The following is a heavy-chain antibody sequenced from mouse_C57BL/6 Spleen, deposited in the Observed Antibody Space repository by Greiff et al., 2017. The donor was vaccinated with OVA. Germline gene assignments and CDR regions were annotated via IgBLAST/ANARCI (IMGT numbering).Heavy chain of an antibody. CDR3: VTPYGSWFAY. CDR1: GFSFNTYA. V-gene: IGHV10-1*01. Sequence: EVKLMESGGGLVQPKGSLKLSCAASGFSFNTYAMNWVRQAPGKGLEWVARIRSKSNNYATYYADSVKDRFTISRDDSESMLYLQMNNLKTEDTAMYYCVTPYGSWFAYWGKGTLVTVSA. D-gene: IGHD1-2*01. CDR2: IRSKSNNYAT. J-gene: IGHJ3*01.